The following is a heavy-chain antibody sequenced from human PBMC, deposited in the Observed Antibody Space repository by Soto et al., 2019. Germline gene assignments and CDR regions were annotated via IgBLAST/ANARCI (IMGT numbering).Heavy chain of an antibody. CDR1: GFSLSTSGVG. CDR2: IYWDDDK. V-gene: IGHV2-5*02. CDR3: AHGWSSGPAGFSDPYYFDY. D-gene: IGHD3-10*01. Sequence: SGPTLVNPTQTLTLTCTFSGFSLSTSGVGVGWIRQPPGKALEWLALIYWDDDKRYSPSLKSRLTITKDTSKNQVVLTMTNMDPVDTATYYCAHGWSSGPAGFSDPYYFDYWGQGTLVTVSS. J-gene: IGHJ4*02.